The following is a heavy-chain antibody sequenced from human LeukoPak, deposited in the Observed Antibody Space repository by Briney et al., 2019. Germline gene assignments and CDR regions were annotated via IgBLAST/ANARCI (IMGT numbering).Heavy chain of an antibody. CDR2: IDPNSGGT. CDR1: GYIFTDYY. Sequence: ASVKVSCKASGYIFTDYYVHWIRQAPGQGLEWMGWIDPNSGGTHHAPNFQGRATMTRDTSSSTVYMDLSRLRSDDTAIYYCARSRMPFYYYGMHVWGLGTSVTVSS. D-gene: IGHD2-2*01. V-gene: IGHV1-2*02. CDR3: ARSRMPFYYYGMHV. J-gene: IGHJ6*02.